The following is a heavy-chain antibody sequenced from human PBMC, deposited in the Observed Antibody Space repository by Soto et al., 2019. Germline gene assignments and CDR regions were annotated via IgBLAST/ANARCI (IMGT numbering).Heavy chain of an antibody. J-gene: IGHJ5*02. D-gene: IGHD2-21*01. Sequence: QAQLVQSGAEVKKPGASVKVSCRTSGYTFTTYGVSWVRQAPGQGLEWMGWISGYNGDITYAERLQGRLTMTTDTSTSTAYMERRSLRPEDTSVYYCARDVGLLILCSTTSCYVAAWGQGTLVTVSS. V-gene: IGHV1-18*01. CDR1: GYTFTTYG. CDR3: ARDVGLLILCSTTSCYVAA. CDR2: ISGYNGDI.